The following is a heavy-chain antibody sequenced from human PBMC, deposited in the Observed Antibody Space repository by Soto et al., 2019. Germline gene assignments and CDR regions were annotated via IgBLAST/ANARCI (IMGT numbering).Heavy chain of an antibody. CDR1: GFTFSNAW. Sequence: GESLKISCAASGFTFSNAWMSWVRQAPGKGLEWVGRIKSKTDGGTTDYAAPVKGRFTISRDDSKNTLYLQMNSLKTEDTAVYYCTTALGVEGDYDYWGQGTLVTVSS. CDR2: IKSKTDGGTT. D-gene: IGHD4-17*01. J-gene: IGHJ4*02. CDR3: TTALGVEGDYDY. V-gene: IGHV3-15*01.